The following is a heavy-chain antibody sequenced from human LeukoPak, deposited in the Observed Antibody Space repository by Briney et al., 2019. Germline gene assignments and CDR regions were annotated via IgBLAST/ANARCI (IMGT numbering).Heavy chain of an antibody. V-gene: IGHV1-18*01. CDR3: ARDLAYCGGDCYDYYYYYYMDV. CDR2: ISAYNGNT. Sequence: AVSVKVSCKASGYTFTSYGISWVRQAPGQGLEWMGWISAYNGNTNYAQKLQGRVTMTTDTSTSTAYMELRSLRSDDTAVYYCARDLAYCGGDCYDYYYYYYMDVWGKGTTVTVSS. J-gene: IGHJ6*03. CDR1: GYTFTSYG. D-gene: IGHD2-21*01.